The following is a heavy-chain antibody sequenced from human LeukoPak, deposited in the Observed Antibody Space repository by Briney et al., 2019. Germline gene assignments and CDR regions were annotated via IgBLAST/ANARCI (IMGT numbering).Heavy chain of an antibody. Sequence: ASMKVSCRVSRYTLTDLPMHWARQAPGRGLEWMGSFDPADGETVYAQKFQGRVTMTADTSTDTVYMELSSLRSEDTAVYYCARNREVDDSNGAFDIWGRGTMVTVSS. D-gene: IGHD3-22*01. V-gene: IGHV1-24*01. CDR1: RYTLTDLP. CDR2: FDPADGET. J-gene: IGHJ3*02. CDR3: ARNREVDDSNGAFDI.